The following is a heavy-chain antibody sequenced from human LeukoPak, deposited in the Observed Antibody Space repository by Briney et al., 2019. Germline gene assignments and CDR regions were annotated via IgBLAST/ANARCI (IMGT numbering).Heavy chain of an antibody. CDR1: GGSIRSYY. CDR3: AREYGDYASRYYFDY. J-gene: IGHJ4*02. CDR2: IYYSGST. Sequence: SETLSLTCTVSGGSIRSYYWSWIRQPPGKGLEWIAYIYYSGSTNYNPSLKSRVTISVDTSKNQFSLKLSSVTAADTAVYYCAREYGDYASRYYFDYWGQGTLVTVSS. V-gene: IGHV4-59*12. D-gene: IGHD4-17*01.